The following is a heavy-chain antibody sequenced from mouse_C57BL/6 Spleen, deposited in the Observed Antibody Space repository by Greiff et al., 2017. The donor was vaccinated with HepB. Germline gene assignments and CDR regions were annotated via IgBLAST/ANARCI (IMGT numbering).Heavy chain of an antibody. CDR3: IYDYDDDETGYAMDY. D-gene: IGHD2-4*01. V-gene: IGHV6-3*01. CDR1: GFTFSNYW. CDR2: IRLKSDNYAT. Sequence: EVHLVESGGGLVQPGGSMKLSCVASGFTFSNYWMNWVRQSPEKGLEWVAQIRLKSDNYATHYAESVKGRFTISRDDSKSSVYLQMNNLRAEDTGIYYCIYDYDDDETGYAMDYWGQGTSVTVSS. J-gene: IGHJ4*01.